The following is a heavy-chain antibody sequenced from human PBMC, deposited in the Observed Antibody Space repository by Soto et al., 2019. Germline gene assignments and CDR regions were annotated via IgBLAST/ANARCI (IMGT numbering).Heavy chain of an antibody. Sequence: GESLKISCTASGFTFGDYAMSWVRQAPGKGLEWVGFIRSKAYGGTTEYAASVKGRFTISRDDSKSIAYLQMNSLKTEDTAVYYCTRDVASSWYTGGEYFQHWGQGTLVTVSS. CDR1: GFTFGDYA. V-gene: IGHV3-49*04. D-gene: IGHD6-13*01. CDR2: IRSKAYGGTT. CDR3: TRDVASSWYTGGEYFQH. J-gene: IGHJ1*01.